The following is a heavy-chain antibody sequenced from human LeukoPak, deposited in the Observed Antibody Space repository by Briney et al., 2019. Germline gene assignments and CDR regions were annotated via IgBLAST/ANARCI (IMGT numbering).Heavy chain of an antibody. CDR3: ARGSKASGPLLFDY. V-gene: IGHV4-39*07. D-gene: IGHD3-3*01. CDR2: IYYSGST. CDR1: GGSISSSSYY. J-gene: IGHJ4*02. Sequence: SETLSLTCTVSGGSISSSSYYWGWIRQPPGKGLEWIGSIYYSGSTYYNPSLKSRVTISVDTSKNQFSLKLSSVTAADTAVYYCARGSKASGPLLFDYWGQGTLVTVSS.